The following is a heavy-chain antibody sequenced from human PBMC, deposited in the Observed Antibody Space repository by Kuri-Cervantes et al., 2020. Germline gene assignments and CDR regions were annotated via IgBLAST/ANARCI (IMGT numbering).Heavy chain of an antibody. CDR2: IYYSGST. J-gene: IGHJ5*02. CDR1: GGSISSSSYY. Sequence: GSLRLSCTVSGGSISSSSYYWGWIRQPPGKGLEWIGSIYYSGSTYHNPSLKSRVTISVDTSKNQFSLKLSSVTAADTAVYYCARDERSYGSGSYRADFDPWGQGTLVTVSS. V-gene: IGHV4-39*07. CDR3: ARDERSYGSGSYRADFDP. D-gene: IGHD3-10*01.